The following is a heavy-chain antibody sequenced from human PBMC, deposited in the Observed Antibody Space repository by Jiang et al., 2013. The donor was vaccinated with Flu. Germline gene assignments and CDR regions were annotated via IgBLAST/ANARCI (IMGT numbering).Heavy chain of an antibody. CDR2: IYWDDDK. D-gene: IGHD2-2*02. CDR3: GHRLYQFFDY. V-gene: IGHV2-5*02. J-gene: IGHJ4*02. Sequence: EWLALIYWDDDKRYSPSLKSRLTITKDTSKNQVILTMTNMDPVDTATYYCGHRLYQFFDYWGQGTLVTVSS.